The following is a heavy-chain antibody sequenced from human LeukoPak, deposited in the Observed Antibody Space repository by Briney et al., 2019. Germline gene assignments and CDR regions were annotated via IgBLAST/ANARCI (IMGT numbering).Heavy chain of an antibody. J-gene: IGHJ4*02. V-gene: IGHV4-59*11. Sequence: SETLSLTCTVSAGSINSHYWSWLRQAPGKGLEWIGYDSVRTKDNPTLKSRLTLSADTPKNQFSLRLSSVTAADTATYYCATIKRGSIYGYFDFWGQGILVTVSS. CDR3: ATIKRGSIYGYFDF. CDR1: AGSINSHY. D-gene: IGHD5-18*01. CDR2: DSVRT.